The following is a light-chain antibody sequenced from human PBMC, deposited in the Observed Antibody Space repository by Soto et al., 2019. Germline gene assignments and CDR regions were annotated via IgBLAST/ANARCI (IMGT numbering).Light chain of an antibody. CDR3: QQYGGMWT. CDR1: QSVRGSY. J-gene: IGKJ1*01. CDR2: GAS. V-gene: IGKV3-20*01. Sequence: EIVLTQSPGTLSLSPGERATLSCRASQSVRGSYLAWYQQSPGQAPRLLIQGASSRATGIPDRFTGSGSGTDFTLTINILEPEDFAVYYCQQYGGMWTFGQGTKVEIK.